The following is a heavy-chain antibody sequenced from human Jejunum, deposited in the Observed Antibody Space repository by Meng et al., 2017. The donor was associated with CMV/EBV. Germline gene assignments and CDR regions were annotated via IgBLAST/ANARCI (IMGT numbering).Heavy chain of an antibody. CDR3: TRDPRACDY. V-gene: IGHV3-11*05. CDR2: ISGSSTVT. Sequence: QWQLVKLVRGCGAPRGSLKLLCKASGCSFSASYRTWIRPTPGKGPEWLAYISGSSTVTNYADSVKGRFTISRDNVNNLLYLQMNSLRADDTAVYYCTRDPRACDYWGQGTLVTVSS. J-gene: IGHJ4*02. CDR1: GCSFSASY.